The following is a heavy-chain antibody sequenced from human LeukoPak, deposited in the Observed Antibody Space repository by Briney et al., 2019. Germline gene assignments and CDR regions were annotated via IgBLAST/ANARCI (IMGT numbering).Heavy chain of an antibody. D-gene: IGHD1-26*01. V-gene: IGHV1-46*01. J-gene: IGHJ6*02. CDR2: INPSGGST. Sequence: ASVKVSRKASGYTFTSYYMHWVRQAPGQGLEWMGIINPSGGSTSYAQKFQGRVTMTRDTSTSTVYMELSSLRSEDTAVYYCARSGGSSISTYYYYGMDVWGQGTTVTVSS. CDR3: ARSGGSSISTYYYYGMDV. CDR1: GYTFTSYY.